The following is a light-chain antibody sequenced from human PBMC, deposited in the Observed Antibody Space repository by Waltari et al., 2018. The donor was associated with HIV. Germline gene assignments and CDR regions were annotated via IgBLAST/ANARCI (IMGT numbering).Light chain of an antibody. CDR3: QQYNIWPPLT. J-gene: IGKJ4*01. V-gene: IGKV3-15*01. Sequence: VMMTQSPGTLALSLGERATLSCRASQPIGINLAWYQQKPGQSPRLLIYEASIRATGIPGRFYGGGSGTEFTLTISSLQSEDFAVYYCQQYNIWPPLTFGGGTRVEI. CDR2: EAS. CDR1: QPIGIN.